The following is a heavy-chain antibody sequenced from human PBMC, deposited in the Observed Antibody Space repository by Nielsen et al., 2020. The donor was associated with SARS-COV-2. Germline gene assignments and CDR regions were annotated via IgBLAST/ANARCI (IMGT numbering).Heavy chain of an antibody. D-gene: IGHD1-14*01. J-gene: IGHJ4*02. CDR2: ISGLGGST. Sequence: GESLKISCVASGFTFTSAWMSWVRQAPGKGLEWVSAISGLGGSTYYGDSVEGRFTISRDNSKNTLYLQMNSLRAEDTAVYYCAKDSWNHYYDFSGQGTLVTVSS. V-gene: IGHV3-23*01. CDR3: AKDSWNHYYDF. CDR1: GFTFTSAW.